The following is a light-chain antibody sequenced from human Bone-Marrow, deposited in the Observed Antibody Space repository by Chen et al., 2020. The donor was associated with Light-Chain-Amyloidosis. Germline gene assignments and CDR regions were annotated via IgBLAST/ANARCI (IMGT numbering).Light chain of an antibody. Sequence: QSALTQPASVSGSPGQSITISCTETSSDVGGYNYVSWYQQHPGKAPKLMIYDGSNRPSGVSNRLSGSKSGNTDSLTISGLQAEDEADYYCSSYTSSSTLVFGGGTKLTVL. CDR1: SSDVGGYNY. V-gene: IGLV2-14*03. J-gene: IGLJ3*02. CDR2: DGS. CDR3: SSYTSSSTLV.